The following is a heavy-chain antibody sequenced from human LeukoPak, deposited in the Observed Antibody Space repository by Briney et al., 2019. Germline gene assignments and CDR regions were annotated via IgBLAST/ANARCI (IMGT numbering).Heavy chain of an antibody. CDR2: IHYSGST. J-gene: IGHJ4*02. Sequence: PSETLSLTCTVSGGSISRYYWSWIRQPPGKGLEWIGYIHYSGSTNFNPSLKSRVTISVDTSKNQFSLKLSSVTAADTAVYYCASYDSSGYTFDYWGQGTLVTVSS. D-gene: IGHD3-22*01. CDR3: ASYDSSGYTFDY. CDR1: GGSISRYY. V-gene: IGHV4-59*12.